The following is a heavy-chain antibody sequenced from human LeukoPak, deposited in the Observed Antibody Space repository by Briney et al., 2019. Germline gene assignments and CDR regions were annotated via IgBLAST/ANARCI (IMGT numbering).Heavy chain of an antibody. V-gene: IGHV3-30-3*01. D-gene: IGHD3-16*01. CDR1: GFNFRSYS. CDR2: TLYDGSDK. CDR3: ARDAGMITLGFDI. Sequence: SGGSLRLSCAASGFNFRSYSMHWVRQAPGKGLEWVAVTLYDGSDKDFADSVKGRFTISRDNSKNTQFLQMNSLRTEDTAVYYCARDAGMITLGFDIWGQGTMVTVSS. J-gene: IGHJ3*02.